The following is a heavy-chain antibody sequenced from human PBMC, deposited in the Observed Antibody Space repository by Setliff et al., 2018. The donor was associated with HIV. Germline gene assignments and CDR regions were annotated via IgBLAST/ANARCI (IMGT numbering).Heavy chain of an antibody. CDR3: ARDHRDYYDSSGSPRGYFDY. V-gene: IGHV4-4*08. CDR2: IYTSGST. J-gene: IGHJ4*02. CDR1: GGSISSYY. D-gene: IGHD3-22*01. Sequence: PSETLSLTCTVSGGSISSYYWSWIRQPPGKGLEWIGYIYTSGSTNYNPSLRSRVTISVDTSKNQFSLKLSSVTAADTAVYYCARDHRDYYDSSGSPRGYFDYWGQGTLVTVSS.